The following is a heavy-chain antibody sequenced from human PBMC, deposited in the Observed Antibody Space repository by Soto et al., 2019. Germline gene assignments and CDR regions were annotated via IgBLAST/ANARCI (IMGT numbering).Heavy chain of an antibody. J-gene: IGHJ4*02. Sequence: PSETLSLTCTVSGGSISSYYWSWIRQPPGKGLEWIGYIYYSGSTNYNPSLKSRVTISVDTSKNQFSLKLSSVTAADTAVYYCARGPTVTTSPFDYWGQGTLVTVSS. CDR1: GGSISSYY. CDR3: ARGPTVTTSPFDY. V-gene: IGHV4-59*01. D-gene: IGHD4-17*01. CDR2: IYYSGST.